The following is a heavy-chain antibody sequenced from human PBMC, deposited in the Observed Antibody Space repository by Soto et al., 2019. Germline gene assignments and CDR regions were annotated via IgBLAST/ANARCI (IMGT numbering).Heavy chain of an antibody. J-gene: IGHJ4*02. Sequence: ASVKVSFKASGYTFTGYAMHWVRQATGQGLEWMGWMNPNSGNTGYAQKFQGRVTMTRNTSISTAYMELSSLRSEDTAVYYCARERVGANDYWGQGTLVTVSS. CDR3: ARERVGANDY. CDR1: GYTFTGYA. V-gene: IGHV1-8*02. D-gene: IGHD1-26*01. CDR2: MNPNSGNT.